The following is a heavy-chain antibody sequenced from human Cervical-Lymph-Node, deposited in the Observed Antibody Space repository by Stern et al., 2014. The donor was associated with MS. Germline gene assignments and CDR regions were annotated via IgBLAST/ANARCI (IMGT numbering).Heavy chain of an antibody. CDR3: ARQGCATTSCHTIDS. V-gene: IGHV5-51*01. J-gene: IGHJ4*02. Sequence: EVQLVESGAEVKKPGQSLKISCKGSGYSFTNSWIGWGRQMPGKGLELMGIISPVDSETRYSPSFQGQVTLSVDKSITTAYVQWTSLEASDTAMYYCARQGCATTSCHTIDSWGQGTLITVSS. D-gene: IGHD2-2*02. CDR2: ISPVDSET. CDR1: GYSFTNSW.